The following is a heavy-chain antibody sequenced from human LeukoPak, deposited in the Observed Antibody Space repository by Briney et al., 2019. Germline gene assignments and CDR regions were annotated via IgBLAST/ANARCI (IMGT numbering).Heavy chain of an antibody. CDR3: ARGYGDSQIDY. V-gene: IGHV4-59*01. Sequence: SETLSLTCTVSGGSISSYYWSWIRQPPGKGLEWIGYIYYSGSTNYNPSLKSRVTISVDTSKNQFSLKLSSVTAADTAVYYCARGYGDSQIDYWGQGTLVTVSS. J-gene: IGHJ4*02. D-gene: IGHD4-17*01. CDR1: GGSISSYY. CDR2: IYYSGST.